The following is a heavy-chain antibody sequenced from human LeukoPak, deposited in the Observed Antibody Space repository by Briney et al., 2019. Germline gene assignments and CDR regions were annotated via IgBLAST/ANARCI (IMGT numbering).Heavy chain of an antibody. CDR2: IFYTGSN. V-gene: IGHV4-59*01. CDR3: ARAIYSRAWYASDI. CDR1: GGSFSGYY. J-gene: IGHJ3*02. D-gene: IGHD6-19*01. Sequence: SETLSLTCAVYGGSFSGYYWSWIRQPPGKGPEWIGYIFYTGSNDYSPSLKSRVTISVDTSKNQFSLRVNSVTAADTAVYYCARAIYSRAWYASDIWGQGTVVTVSA.